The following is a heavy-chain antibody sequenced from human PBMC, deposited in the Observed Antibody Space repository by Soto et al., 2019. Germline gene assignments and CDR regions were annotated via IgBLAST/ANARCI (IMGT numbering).Heavy chain of an antibody. CDR1: GFTFSDYY. J-gene: IGHJ6*03. Sequence: GGSLRLSCAASGFTFSDYYMSWIRQAPGKGLEWVSYISSSGSTIYYADSVKGRFTISRDNAKNSLYLQMNSLRAEDTAVYYCARDFTFPPPPGQLLESRRPYYYYYMDVWGKGTTVTVSS. D-gene: IGHD2-2*01. CDR3: ARDFTFPPPPGQLLESRRPYYYYYMDV. CDR2: ISSSGSTI. V-gene: IGHV3-11*01.